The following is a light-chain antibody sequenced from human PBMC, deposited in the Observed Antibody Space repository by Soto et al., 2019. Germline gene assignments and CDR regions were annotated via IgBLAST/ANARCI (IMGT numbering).Light chain of an antibody. CDR3: GTWDSSFYV. Sequence: SVLPQPPSVSAAPGQKVTISCSGSSTNIGNNYVSWYQQLPGTAPKLLIYDNNKRPSGIPDRFSGSKSGTSATLGITGLQTGDEADYYCGTWDSSFYVFGTGTKVTVL. CDR1: STNIGNNY. V-gene: IGLV1-51*01. J-gene: IGLJ1*01. CDR2: DNN.